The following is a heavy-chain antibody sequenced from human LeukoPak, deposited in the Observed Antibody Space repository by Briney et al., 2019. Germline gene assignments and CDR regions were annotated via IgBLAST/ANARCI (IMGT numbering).Heavy chain of an antibody. CDR3: ARDRSDYGDYEGWGLDY. CDR1: GFTFSSYA. J-gene: IGHJ4*02. CDR2: ISYDGSNK. Sequence: GRSLRLSCAASGFTFSSYAMHWVRQAPGKGLEWVAVISYDGSNKYYADSVKGRFTISRDNAKNSLYLQMNSLRAEDTAVYYCARDRSDYGDYEGWGLDYWGQGTLVTVSS. D-gene: IGHD4-17*01. V-gene: IGHV3-30-3*01.